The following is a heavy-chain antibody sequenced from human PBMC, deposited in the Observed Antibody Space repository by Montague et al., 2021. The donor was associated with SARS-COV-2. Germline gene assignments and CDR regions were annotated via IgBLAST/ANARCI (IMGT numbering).Heavy chain of an antibody. CDR3: ARRYCSSTSCPNWFDP. CDR2: IYHSGST. J-gene: IGHJ5*02. Sequence: ETLSLTCAVSGGSISSSNWWSWVRQPPGKGLEWIGEIYHSGSTNYNPSLKSRVTISVDKSKSQFSLQLSSVTAADTAVYYCARRYCSSTSCPNWFDPWGQGTLVTVSS. CDR1: GGSISSSNW. D-gene: IGHD2-2*01. V-gene: IGHV4-4*02.